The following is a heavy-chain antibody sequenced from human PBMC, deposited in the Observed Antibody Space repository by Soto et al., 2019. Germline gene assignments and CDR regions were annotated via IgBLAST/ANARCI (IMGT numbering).Heavy chain of an antibody. D-gene: IGHD5-18*01. CDR1: GYDFATDW. Sequence: GESLKISCKGSGYDFATDWIGWVRQMPGKGLEWMGIIYPVDSDTRYSPSFQGQVTISADKSISTAYLQWSSLKASDTAMYYCARYWHSYSLNYYRGMDVWGQGTTVTVSS. CDR2: IYPVDSDT. CDR3: ARYWHSYSLNYYRGMDV. J-gene: IGHJ6*02. V-gene: IGHV5-51*01.